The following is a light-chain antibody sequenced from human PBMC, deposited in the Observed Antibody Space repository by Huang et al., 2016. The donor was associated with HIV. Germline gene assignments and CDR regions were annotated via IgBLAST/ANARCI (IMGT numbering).Light chain of an antibody. Sequence: IQLTQSPSSLSASVGERVTITCRASQGISTYLAWYQQRPGKAPNLLIYAASTLQSGVPSRFIGSRSGTDFTLTISSLQAEDSATYYCQQVNSNPRTLGPETKVEIK. CDR1: QGISTY. CDR2: AAS. CDR3: QQVNSNPRT. V-gene: IGKV1-9*01. J-gene: IGKJ3*01.